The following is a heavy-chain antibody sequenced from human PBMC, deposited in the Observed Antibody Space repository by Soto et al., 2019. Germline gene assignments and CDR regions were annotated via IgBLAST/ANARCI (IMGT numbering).Heavy chain of an antibody. J-gene: IGHJ4*02. Sequence: GGSVRLSCAPSVFPVGTYALSWARQAPGKGLEWVSAISANGQGIYYADSVRGRFTISRDNSKNTIFLHMDSLRAEDTAVYYCAKDRNYPRDQFHYWGQGTLVTVSS. V-gene: IGHV3-23*01. D-gene: IGHD1-7*01. CDR3: AKDRNYPRDQFHY. CDR2: ISANGQGI. CDR1: VFPVGTYA.